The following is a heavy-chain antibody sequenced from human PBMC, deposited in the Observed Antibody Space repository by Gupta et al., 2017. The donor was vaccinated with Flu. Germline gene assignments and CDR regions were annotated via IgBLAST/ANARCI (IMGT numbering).Heavy chain of an antibody. CDR3: ARLYSSSFLGDY. Sequence: KVSGGTFSNFAINWGRQAPGHGLEWLGGIIPAFRTVNYAQEFQGRITITADGSTSTVYMELSSLRSEDTAIYYCARLYSSSFLGDYWGQGTLVTVSS. V-gene: IGHV1-69*01. CDR2: IIPAFRTV. D-gene: IGHD3-22*01. J-gene: IGHJ4*02. CDR1: GGTFSNFA.